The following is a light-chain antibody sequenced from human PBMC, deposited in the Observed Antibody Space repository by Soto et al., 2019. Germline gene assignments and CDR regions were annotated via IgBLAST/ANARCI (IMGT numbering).Light chain of an antibody. J-gene: IGKJ1*01. CDR2: AAS. CDR3: QQYNKWPLT. V-gene: IGKV1-27*01. CDR1: LPISNY. Sequence: DIQMTQSPSSLSASVGDRVTITCRASLPISNYLAWYQQKPGKIPNLLIYAASTLQAGVPSRFSGSASGTEFTLTISSLQSEDFTVYYCQQYNKWPLTFGQGTKVDIK.